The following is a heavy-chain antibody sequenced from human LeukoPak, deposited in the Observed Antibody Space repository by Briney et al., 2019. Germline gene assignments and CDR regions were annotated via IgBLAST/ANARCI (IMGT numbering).Heavy chain of an antibody. CDR1: GYTFTGYY. CDR2: INPNSGGT. J-gene: IGHJ4*02. Sequence: ASVKVSCKASGYTFTGYYMHWVRQAPGQGLEWMARINPNSGGTNYAQKFQGRVTMTRDTSISTAYMELSRLRSDDTAVYYCARVGSSSGYSFDYWGQGNLVTVSS. D-gene: IGHD6-13*01. CDR3: ARVGSSSGYSFDY. V-gene: IGHV1-2*06.